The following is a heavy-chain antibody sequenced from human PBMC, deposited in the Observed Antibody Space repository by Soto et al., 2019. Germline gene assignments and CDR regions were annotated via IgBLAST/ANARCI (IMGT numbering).Heavy chain of an antibody. Sequence: QVQLQESGPGLVKPSQTLSLTCTVSGGSISSGGYYWSWIRKHPGKGLEWIGYIYYSGSTYYNPFLKSRVTISVATSKNQFSLKLSAVTAADTAVYYCVCISRLWYLDYWGQGTLVTVSS. J-gene: IGHJ4*02. V-gene: IGHV4-31*03. CDR2: IYYSGST. D-gene: IGHD2-15*01. CDR1: GGSISSGGYY. CDR3: VCISRLWYLDY.